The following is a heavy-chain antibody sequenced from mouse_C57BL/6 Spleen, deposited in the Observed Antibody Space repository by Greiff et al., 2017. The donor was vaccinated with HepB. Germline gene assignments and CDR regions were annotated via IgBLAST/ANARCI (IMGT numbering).Heavy chain of an antibody. D-gene: IGHD1-1*01. V-gene: IGHV3-6*01. CDR1: GYSITSGYY. Sequence: DVKLQESGPGLVKPSQSLSLTCSVTGYSITSGYYWNWIRQFPGNKLEWMGYISYDGSNNYNPSLKNRISITRDTSKNQFFLKLNSVTTEDTATYYCARDKGSRAPFAYWGQGTLVTVSA. J-gene: IGHJ3*01. CDR2: ISYDGSN. CDR3: ARDKGSRAPFAY.